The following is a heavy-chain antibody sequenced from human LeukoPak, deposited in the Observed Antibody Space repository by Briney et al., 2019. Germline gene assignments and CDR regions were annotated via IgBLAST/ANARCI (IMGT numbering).Heavy chain of an antibody. D-gene: IGHD6-19*01. Sequence: RASVKVSCKTSGYSFSNYGIVWVRQAPGQGLEWMGWISAKNGNTKNSQKVQGRVTMTTDSSTSIAYLDLRSLRSDDTAVYYCARASDIGWPFENWGQGTLVTVSS. J-gene: IGHJ4*02. CDR1: GYSFSNYG. CDR2: ISAKNGNT. CDR3: ARASDIGWPFEN. V-gene: IGHV1-18*01.